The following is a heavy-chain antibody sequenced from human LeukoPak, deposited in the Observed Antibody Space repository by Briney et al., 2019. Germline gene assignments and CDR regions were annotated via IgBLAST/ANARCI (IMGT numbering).Heavy chain of an antibody. CDR1: GYTFTGYY. Sequence: ASVKVSCKASGYTFTGYYMHWVRQAPGQGLEWMGWINPNSGGTNYAQKFQGRVTMTRNTSISAAYMELSSLRSEDTAVYYCARGRLLLRSQDYWGQGTLVTVSS. CDR3: ARGRLLLRSQDY. CDR2: INPNSGGT. V-gene: IGHV1-2*02. D-gene: IGHD3-22*01. J-gene: IGHJ4*02.